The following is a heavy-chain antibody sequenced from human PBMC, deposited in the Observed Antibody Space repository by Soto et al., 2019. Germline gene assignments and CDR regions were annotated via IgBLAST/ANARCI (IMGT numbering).Heavy chain of an antibody. CDR1: GFTFSSYS. J-gene: IGHJ4*02. CDR2: IHNSSSTI. D-gene: IGHD2-2*01. CDR3: ARGVQIIVLLPAAIDY. Sequence: EVQPVESGGGLVQPGESLRLSCAASGFTFSSYSMNWVRQAPGKGLEWVSYIHNSSSTIYYADSVRGRFTISRDNAKNSLYLQMNSLRDEDTAVYYCARGVQIIVLLPAAIDYWGQGTLVTVSS. V-gene: IGHV3-48*02.